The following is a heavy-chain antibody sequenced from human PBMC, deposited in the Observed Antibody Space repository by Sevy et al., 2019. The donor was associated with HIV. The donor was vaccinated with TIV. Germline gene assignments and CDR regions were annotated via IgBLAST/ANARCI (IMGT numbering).Heavy chain of an antibody. CDR3: ARDLGGYGGNSIDY. D-gene: IGHD2-21*02. V-gene: IGHV1-18*01. Sequence: ASVKVSCKASGYTFTCYGISWVRQAPGQGLEWMGWISAYNGNTNYAQKLQGRVTMTTDTSTSTAYVELRSLRSDDTAIYYCARDLGGYGGNSIDYWGQGTLVTVSS. CDR2: ISAYNGNT. J-gene: IGHJ4*02. CDR1: GYTFTCYG.